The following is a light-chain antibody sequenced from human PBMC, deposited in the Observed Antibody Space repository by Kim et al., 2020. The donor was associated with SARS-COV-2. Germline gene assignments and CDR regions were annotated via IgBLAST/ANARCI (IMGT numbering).Light chain of an antibody. CDR1: SSEFAIYKY. Sequence: PGQSFPISCTGTSSEFAIYKYVSWYQQHPGKAPKLMIYDVSKRPSGVSNRFSGSKSGNTASLTISGLQAEDEADYYCSSYTTTSTLFGGGTQLTVL. V-gene: IGLV2-14*04. CDR2: DVS. J-gene: IGLJ2*01. CDR3: SSYTTTSTL.